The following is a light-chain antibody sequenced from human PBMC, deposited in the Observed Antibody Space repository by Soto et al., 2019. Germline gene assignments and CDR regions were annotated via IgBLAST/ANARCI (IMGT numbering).Light chain of an antibody. J-gene: IGLJ2*01. CDR3: LSFAGSYEV. CDR2: DVN. Sequence: ALTQPRSVSESPGQSVTISCTGTSSDVGAYDYVSWYQQHPGKVPKLMIYDVNKRPSGVPHRFSGSKSGKTAFLTISGLQAEDEADYYCLSFAGSYEVFGGGTKLTVL. V-gene: IGLV2-11*01. CDR1: SSDVGAYDY.